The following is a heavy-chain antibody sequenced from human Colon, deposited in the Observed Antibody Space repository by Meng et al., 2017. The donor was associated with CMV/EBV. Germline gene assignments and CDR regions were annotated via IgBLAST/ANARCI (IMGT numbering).Heavy chain of an antibody. V-gene: IGHV3-23*01. CDR2: ISGSGRST. D-gene: IGHD4-11*01. Sequence: ETLRLSCAASGFTFSTYAMTWVRQAPGKGLEWVSGISGSGRSTYDADSVKGRFTISRDNSKNTLYLQMSSLRAEDTAVYYCAKGTTLTTLDYWGQGTLVTVSS. J-gene: IGHJ4*02. CDR3: AKGTTLTTLDY. CDR1: GFTFSTYA.